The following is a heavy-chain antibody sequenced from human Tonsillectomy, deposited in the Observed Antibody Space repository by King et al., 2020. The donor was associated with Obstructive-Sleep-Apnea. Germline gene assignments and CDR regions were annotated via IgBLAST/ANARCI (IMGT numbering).Heavy chain of an antibody. CDR3: VRDCVVPVGNGKPRRGHQWRDDY. Sequence: SLLLCSSSSFFRSIPVAIHCCLPCAGNGLEWVAIVSYDEVNKYYADSVKGRFTISRDNSKNTLFLQMNSLRREDTGVYYCVRDCVVPVGNGKPRRGHQWRDDYWGQGTLVIVSS. CDR1: FFRSIPVA. V-gene: IGHV3-30*04. CDR2: VSYDEVNK. D-gene: IGHD2-8*01. J-gene: IGHJ4*02.